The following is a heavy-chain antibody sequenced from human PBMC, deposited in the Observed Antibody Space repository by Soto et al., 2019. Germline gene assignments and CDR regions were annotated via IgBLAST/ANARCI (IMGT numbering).Heavy chain of an antibody. V-gene: IGHV1-18*01. Sequence: ASVKVSCKASGYSFTSYAIHWVRQAPGQGLEWMGWISGYNGNTNYAQKFQGRITLTTDTSTKTAFMELRSLTGDDTAVYYCAREYGMDVWGQGTTVTVSS. CDR2: ISGYNGNT. CDR3: AREYGMDV. CDR1: GYSFTSYA. J-gene: IGHJ6*02.